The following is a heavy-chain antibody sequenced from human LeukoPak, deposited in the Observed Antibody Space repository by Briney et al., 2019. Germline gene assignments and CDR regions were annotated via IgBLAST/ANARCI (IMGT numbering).Heavy chain of an antibody. Sequence: ASVKVSCKASGYTFTGYYMHWVRQAPGQGLEWMGRINPNSGGTNYAQKFQGRVTMTRDTSISTAYMELSRLRSDDTAVYYCARDWYDSSGYIALGCWGQGTLVTVSS. D-gene: IGHD3-22*01. CDR1: GYTFTGYY. CDR3: ARDWYDSSGYIALGC. J-gene: IGHJ4*02. V-gene: IGHV1-2*06. CDR2: INPNSGGT.